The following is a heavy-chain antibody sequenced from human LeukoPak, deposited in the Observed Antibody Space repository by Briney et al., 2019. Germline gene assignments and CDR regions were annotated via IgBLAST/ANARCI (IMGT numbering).Heavy chain of an antibody. J-gene: IGHJ6*02. Sequence: SETLSLTCTVSGGSISSYYWSWIRQPPGKGLEWIGYIYYSGSTNYNPSLKSRVTISVDTSKNQFSLKLSSVTAADTAVYYCARGTRAESYGSGPNYYYGMDVWGQGTTVTVFS. CDR1: GGSISSYY. V-gene: IGHV4-59*08. CDR3: ARGTRAESYGSGPNYYYGMDV. CDR2: IYYSGST. D-gene: IGHD3-10*01.